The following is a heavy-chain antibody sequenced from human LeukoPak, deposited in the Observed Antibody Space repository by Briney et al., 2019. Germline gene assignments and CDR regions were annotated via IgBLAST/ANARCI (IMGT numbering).Heavy chain of an antibody. Sequence: ASVKVSCKASGYTFTSYGISWVRQAPGQGLEWMGWISAYNGNTNYAQKLQGRVTMTTDTSTSTAYKELRSLRSDDTAVYYCARASTVVTPGSDFDYWGQGTLVTVSS. J-gene: IGHJ4*02. D-gene: IGHD4-23*01. CDR2: ISAYNGNT. CDR3: ARASTVVTPGSDFDY. V-gene: IGHV1-18*01. CDR1: GYTFTSYG.